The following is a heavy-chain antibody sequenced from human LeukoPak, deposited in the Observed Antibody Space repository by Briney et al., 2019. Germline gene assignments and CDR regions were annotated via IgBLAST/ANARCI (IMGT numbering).Heavy chain of an antibody. CDR1: GGTFSSYA. V-gene: IGHV1-69*01. D-gene: IGHD3-16*01. J-gene: IGHJ4*02. CDR3: ARGYYDYGQSYFDY. Sequence: ASVKVSCKASGGTFSSYAISWVRQAPGQGLEWMGGIIPIFGTANYAQKFQGRVTITADESTSTAYMELSSLRSEDTAVYYCARGYYDYGQSYFDYWGQGTLVTVSS. CDR2: IIPIFGTA.